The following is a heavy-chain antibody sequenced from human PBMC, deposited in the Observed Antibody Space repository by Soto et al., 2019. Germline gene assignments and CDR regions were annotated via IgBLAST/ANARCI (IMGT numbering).Heavy chain of an antibody. V-gene: IGHV1-69*02. J-gene: IGHJ4*02. CDR1: GGTFSSYT. CDR3: ARAGGLAAACTPKELDY. CDR2: IIPILGIA. D-gene: IGHD6-13*01. Sequence: QVQLVQSGAEVKKPGSSVKVSCKASGGTFSSYTISWVRQAPGQGLEWMGRIIPILGIANYAQKFQGRVTITADKSTSTAYMELSSLRSEDTAVYYCARAGGLAAACTPKELDYWGQGTLVTVSS.